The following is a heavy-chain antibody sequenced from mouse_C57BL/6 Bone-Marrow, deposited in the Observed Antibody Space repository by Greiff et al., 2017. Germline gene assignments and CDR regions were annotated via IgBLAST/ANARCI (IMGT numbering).Heavy chain of an antibody. J-gene: IGHJ3*01. CDR1: GYTFTSYG. CDR3: ARDPFIYYYGSSWFAY. V-gene: IGHV1-81*01. CDR2: IYPRSGNT. D-gene: IGHD1-1*01. Sequence: QVQLQQSGAELARPGASVKLSCKASGYTFTSYGISWVKQRTGPGLEWIGEIYPRSGNTYYNEKFKGKATLTADKSSSTAYMELRSLTSEDSAVFFCARDPFIYYYGSSWFAYWGQGTLVTVSA.